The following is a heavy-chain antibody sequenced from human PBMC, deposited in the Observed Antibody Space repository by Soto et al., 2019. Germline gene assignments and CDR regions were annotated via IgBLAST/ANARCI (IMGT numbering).Heavy chain of an antibody. CDR1: GFRFSTYG. D-gene: IGHD3-3*01. Sequence: PGGSLRLSCAASGFRFSTYGIHWVRQSPGKGLEWVAFISHDGTKAYYIDSVKGRFTITRDNSKNTLYLQMNSMRRADTAVYYCAKQTSPSFHDLSRGPFDYWGQGDRIPVSS. CDR2: ISHDGTKA. CDR3: AKQTSPSFHDLSRGPFDY. V-gene: IGHV3-30*18. J-gene: IGHJ4*02.